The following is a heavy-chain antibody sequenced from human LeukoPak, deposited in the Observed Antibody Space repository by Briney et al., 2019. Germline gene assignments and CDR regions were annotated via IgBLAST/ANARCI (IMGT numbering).Heavy chain of an antibody. CDR1: AFTFSSYA. D-gene: IGHD3-10*01. J-gene: IGHJ4*02. CDR3: AKRLEEVRGVTHPDY. Sequence: GGSLRLSCAASAFTFSSYAMSWVRQAPGKGLEWVSTISNSDGSTYYADSVKGRFTISRDNSKNTLYLQMNSLRAEDTAVYYCAKRLEEVRGVTHPDYWGQGTLVTVSS. V-gene: IGHV3-23*01. CDR2: ISNSDGST.